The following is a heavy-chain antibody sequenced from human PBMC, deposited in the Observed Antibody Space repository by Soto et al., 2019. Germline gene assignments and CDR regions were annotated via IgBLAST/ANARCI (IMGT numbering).Heavy chain of an antibody. CDR1: GFTFSSYG. J-gene: IGHJ6*02. CDR3: AKCLFDYSNFNGLYYYYGMDV. D-gene: IGHD4-4*01. V-gene: IGHV3-30*18. Sequence: GGSLRLSCAASGFTFSSYGMHWVRQAPGKGLEWVAVISYDGSNKYYADSVKGRFTISRDNSKNTLYLQMNSLRAEDTAVYYCAKCLFDYSNFNGLYYYYGMDVWGQGTTVTVSS. CDR2: ISYDGSNK.